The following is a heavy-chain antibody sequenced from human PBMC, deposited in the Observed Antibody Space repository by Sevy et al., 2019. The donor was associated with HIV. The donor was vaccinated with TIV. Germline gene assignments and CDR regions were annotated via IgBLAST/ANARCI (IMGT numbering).Heavy chain of an antibody. V-gene: IGHV3-30*03. D-gene: IGHD3-10*01. J-gene: IGHJ6*02. CDR1: GFSFRSYD. Sequence: GGSLRLSCAASGFSFRSYDMHWVRQAPGKGLEWVAVISYDGSNKYYADSVKGRFTISRDNSKNTRDLQMNSLGAEDTAVYYCARDGSGSYSPKGAYGMDVWGQGTTVTVSS. CDR2: ISYDGSNK. CDR3: ARDGSGSYSPKGAYGMDV.